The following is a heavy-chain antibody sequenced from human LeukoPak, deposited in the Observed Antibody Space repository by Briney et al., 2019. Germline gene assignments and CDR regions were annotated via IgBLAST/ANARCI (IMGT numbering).Heavy chain of an antibody. CDR3: ASCDFWSGYYPDY. CDR1: GGSISSSSYY. V-gene: IGHV4-39*01. Sequence: SETLSLTCTVSGGSISSSSYYWGWIRQPPGKGLEWIGSIYYSGSTYYNPSLKSRATISVDTSKNQFSLKLSSVTAADTAVYYCASCDFWSGYYPDYWGQGTLVTVSS. J-gene: IGHJ4*02. D-gene: IGHD3-3*01. CDR2: IYYSGST.